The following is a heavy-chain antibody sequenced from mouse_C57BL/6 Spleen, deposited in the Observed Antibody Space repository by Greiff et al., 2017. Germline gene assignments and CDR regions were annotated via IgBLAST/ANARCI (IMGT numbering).Heavy chain of an antibody. Sequence: QLHRPGAELVKPGASGRVSGKASGYTFPGYWRTGVKRGPGQGLDWIGRINPSDSDTNYNQKFKGKATLTVAKSSSTAYMQLLSLTSEDSAVYYCAILGLRRDWFAYWGQGTLVTVSA. CDR1: GYTFPGYW. CDR2: INPSDSDT. V-gene: IGHV1-74*01. J-gene: IGHJ3*01. D-gene: IGHD2-4*01. CDR3: AILGLRRDWFAY.